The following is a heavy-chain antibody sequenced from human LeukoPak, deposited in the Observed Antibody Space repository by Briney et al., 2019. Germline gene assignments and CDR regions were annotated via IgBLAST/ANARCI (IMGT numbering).Heavy chain of an antibody. V-gene: IGHV1-18*01. J-gene: IGHJ4*02. D-gene: IGHD3-22*01. CDR3: ASIPDYYDSSGYSPLGY. CDR2: ISAYNGNT. Sequence: VSVKVSCKASGYTFTSYGISWVRQAPGQGLEWMGWISAYNGNTNYAQKLQGRVTMTTDTSTSTAYMELRSLRSDDTAVYYCASIPDYYDSSGYSPLGYWGQGTLVTVSS. CDR1: GYTFTSYG.